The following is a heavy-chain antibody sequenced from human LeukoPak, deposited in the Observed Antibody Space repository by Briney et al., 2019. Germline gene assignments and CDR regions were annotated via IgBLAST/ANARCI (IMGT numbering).Heavy chain of an antibody. Sequence: PSETLSLTCTVSGGSLSSSSYYWGWIRQPPGKGLEWIGSIYYSGSTYYNPSLKSRVTISVDTSKNQFSLKLSSVTAADTAVYYCTGSGYTYYYYYYMDVWGKGTTVTVSS. D-gene: IGHD3-3*01. CDR1: GGSLSSSSYY. CDR3: TGSGYTYYYYYYMDV. V-gene: IGHV4-39*07. CDR2: IYYSGST. J-gene: IGHJ6*03.